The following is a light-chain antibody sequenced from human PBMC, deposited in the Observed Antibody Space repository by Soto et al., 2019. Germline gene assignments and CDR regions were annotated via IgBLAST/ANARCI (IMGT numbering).Light chain of an antibody. CDR3: LHVGSPPPFT. V-gene: IGKV3-20*01. Sequence: EFVLTQSPGTLSLSPGERATLSCRASQSISSSFLAWYQQKPGQPPRLLIYGASSRGTGIPDRFSGSGSGTDVTLTISGREPDDFAMYFCLHVGSPPPFTCGGGTKLKIK. CDR1: QSISSSF. CDR2: GAS. J-gene: IGKJ4*01.